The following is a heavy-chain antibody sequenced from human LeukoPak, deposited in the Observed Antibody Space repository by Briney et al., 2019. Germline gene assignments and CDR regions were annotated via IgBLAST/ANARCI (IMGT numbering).Heavy chain of an antibody. CDR2: IFRNIDTMET. CDR3: GTYLFGFGSNC. CDR1: GLSFSNTW. D-gene: IGHD3-10*01. J-gene: IGHJ4*02. Sequence: GGSLRLSCEAAGLSFSNTWLTWVRRAPGKRLEWVGRIFRNIDTMETEYATPVRGRFSISRDDSKDTLYLEMNSLTSEDNAVYYRGTYLFGFGSNCWGQATPVSVSA. V-gene: IGHV3-15*01.